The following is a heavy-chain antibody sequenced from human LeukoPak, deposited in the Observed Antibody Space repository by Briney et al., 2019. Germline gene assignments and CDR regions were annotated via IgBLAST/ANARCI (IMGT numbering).Heavy chain of an antibody. CDR1: GYTFTSYD. J-gene: IGHJ4*02. Sequence: ASVKVSCKASGYTFTSYDINWVRQATGQGLEWMGWMNPNSGNTGYAQKFQGRVTMTRNTSISTAYMELSSLRSEDTAVYYCARLTKWGLYYDSSGYLDYWGQGTLVTVSS. CDR3: ARLTKWGLYYDSSGYLDY. CDR2: MNPNSGNT. D-gene: IGHD3-22*01. V-gene: IGHV1-8*01.